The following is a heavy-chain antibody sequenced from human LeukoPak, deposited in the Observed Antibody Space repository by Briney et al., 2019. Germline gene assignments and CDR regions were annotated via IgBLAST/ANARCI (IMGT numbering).Heavy chain of an antibody. CDR2: IYHSGST. V-gene: IGHV4-4*02. CDR1: GGSISSSNW. CDR3: ARGYSGYDPTYFDY. Sequence: SGTLSLTCAVSGGSISSSNWWSWVRQPPGKGLEWIGEIYHSGSTNYNPSLKSRVTISGDTSKKQFSQKLSSVTAADTAVYYCARGYSGYDPTYFDYWGQGTLVTVSS. J-gene: IGHJ4*02. D-gene: IGHD5-12*01.